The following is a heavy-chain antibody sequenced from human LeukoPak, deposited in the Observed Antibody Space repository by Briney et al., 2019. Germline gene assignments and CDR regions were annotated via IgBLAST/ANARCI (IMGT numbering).Heavy chain of an antibody. Sequence: GGSLKISCKGSGYSFTSYWIGWVRQMPGKGLEWMGNIYPCDADTNYSSYFQGQVTISAAKSISTAYLEWGSLKASDTAMYYCARPDPSPHYYGSGSYYKGAFDIWGQGTMVTVSS. CDR3: ARPDPSPHYYGSGSYYKGAFDI. D-gene: IGHD3-10*01. CDR2: IYPCDADT. CDR1: GYSFTSYW. J-gene: IGHJ3*02. V-gene: IGHV5-51*01.